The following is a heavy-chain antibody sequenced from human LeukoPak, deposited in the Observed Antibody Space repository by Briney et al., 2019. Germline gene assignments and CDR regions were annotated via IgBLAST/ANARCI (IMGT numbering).Heavy chain of an antibody. V-gene: IGHV3-30*02. Sequence: GGSLRLSCAASGFTFSSYGMHWVSQAPGKGLEWVAFIRYDGSNKYYADSVKGRFTISRDNSKNTLYLQMNTLRADDTAVYYCAKDHGSSDWYYFDHWGQGTLVTVSS. D-gene: IGHD6-13*01. J-gene: IGHJ4*02. CDR2: IRYDGSNK. CDR1: GFTFSSYG. CDR3: AKDHGSSDWYYFDH.